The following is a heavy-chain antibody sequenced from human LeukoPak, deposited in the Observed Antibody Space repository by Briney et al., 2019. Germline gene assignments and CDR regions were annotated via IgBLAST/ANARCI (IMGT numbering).Heavy chain of an antibody. CDR2: ISTYNGNT. CDR3: ARGGRLGELFSPDY. CDR1: GYTFTSYG. J-gene: IGHJ4*02. Sequence: VASVKVSCKASGYTFTSYGIIWVRQAPGQGLEWMGWISTYNGNTNYAQNLQGRVTMTTDTSTSTAYMELRSLRSDDTAVYYCARGGRLGELFSPDYWGQGTLVTVSS. D-gene: IGHD3-16*01. V-gene: IGHV1-18*04.